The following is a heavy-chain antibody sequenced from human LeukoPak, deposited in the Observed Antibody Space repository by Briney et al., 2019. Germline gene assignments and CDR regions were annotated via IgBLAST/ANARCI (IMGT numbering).Heavy chain of an antibody. CDR2: IIPIFGTA. CDR3: AILPTYYYDSSGYYYFDY. D-gene: IGHD3-22*01. J-gene: IGHJ4*02. Sequence: SVKVSCKASGGTFISYAISWVRQAPGQGLEWMGGIIPIFGTANYAQKFQGRVTITADESTSTAYMELSSLRSEDTAVYYCAILPTYYYDSSGYYYFDYWGQGTLVTVSS. CDR1: GGTFISYA. V-gene: IGHV1-69*01.